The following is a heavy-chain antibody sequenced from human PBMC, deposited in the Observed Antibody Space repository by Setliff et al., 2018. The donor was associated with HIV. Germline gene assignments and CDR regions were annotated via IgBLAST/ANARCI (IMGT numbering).Heavy chain of an antibody. CDR1: GGSISSSSYY. D-gene: IGHD6-13*01. Sequence: SETLSLTCTVSGGSISSSSYYWGWIRQPPGKGLEWIGSIYYTGTTYYHPSLESRVTLSVHMSRNQFSLRLTSVTAADTGVYYSARHSDSSSWPPGGYYHYMDDWGKGTPVTVSS. V-gene: IGHV4-39*01. CDR2: IYYTGTT. J-gene: IGHJ6*03. CDR3: ARHSDSSSWPPGGYYHYMDD.